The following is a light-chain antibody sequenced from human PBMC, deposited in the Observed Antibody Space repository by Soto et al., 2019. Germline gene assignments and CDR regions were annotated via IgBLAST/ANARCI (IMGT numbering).Light chain of an antibody. CDR3: QQYNNWWT. CDR1: ERIYSAY. J-gene: IGKJ1*01. Sequence: KGITQSPGTVSLSRGERATLPCRASERIYSAYLGWYQQKPGQAPRLLIYGASTRATGIPARFSGSGSGTEFTLIISSLQSEDFAVYYCQQYNNWWTFGQGTKVDIK. V-gene: IGKV3-15*01. CDR2: GAS.